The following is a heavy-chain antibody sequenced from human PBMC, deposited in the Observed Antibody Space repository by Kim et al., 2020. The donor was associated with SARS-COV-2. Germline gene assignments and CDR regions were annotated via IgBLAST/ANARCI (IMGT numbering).Heavy chain of an antibody. V-gene: IGHV3-33*01. Sequence: GGSLRLSCAASGFTFSSYGMHWVRQAPGKGLEWVAVIWYDGSNKYYADSVKGRFTISRDNSKNTLYLQMNSLRAEDTAVYYCARDYGFGELWSYWGQGTLVTVSS. CDR1: GFTFSSYG. CDR2: IWYDGSNK. J-gene: IGHJ4*02. CDR3: ARDYGFGELWSY. D-gene: IGHD3-10*01.